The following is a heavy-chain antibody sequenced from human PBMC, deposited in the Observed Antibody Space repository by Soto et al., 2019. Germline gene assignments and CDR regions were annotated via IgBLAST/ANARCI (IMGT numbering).Heavy chain of an antibody. CDR3: ARVGRYYDSGVWGGYFEY. V-gene: IGHV4-31*03. J-gene: IGHJ4*02. CDR2: MYYSGVT. Sequence: QVQLQESGPGLVKPSQTLSLTCTVSAGSISSGGYYWSWIRQDPGKGLEWIGYMYYSGVTYYNTSLKSRVTISVDTSKNQFSLELNSVTAADTAVYYCARVGRYYDSGVWGGYFEYWGQGTLVTVSS. CDR1: AGSISSGGYY. D-gene: IGHD3-22*01.